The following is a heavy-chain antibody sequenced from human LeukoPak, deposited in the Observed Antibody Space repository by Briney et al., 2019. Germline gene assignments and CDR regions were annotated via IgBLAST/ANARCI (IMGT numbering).Heavy chain of an antibody. CDR3: ARDWPVAGTQNDY. Sequence: PGGSLRLSCAASGFTFSSYAMSWVRQAPGKGLEWVSAISGSGGSTYYADSVKGRFTISRDNSNNTLYLQMNSLRAEDTAVYYCARDWPVAGTQNDYWGQGTLVTVSS. V-gene: IGHV3-23*01. CDR1: GFTFSSYA. D-gene: IGHD1/OR15-1a*01. J-gene: IGHJ4*02. CDR2: ISGSGGST.